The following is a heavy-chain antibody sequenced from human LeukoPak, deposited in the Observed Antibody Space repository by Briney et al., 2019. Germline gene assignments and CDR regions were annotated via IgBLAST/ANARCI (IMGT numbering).Heavy chain of an antibody. V-gene: IGHV4-39*07. CDR3: AGPTLYWYFDL. CDR2: INYSGST. CDR1: GGSISSSSYY. Sequence: SETLSLTCTVSGGSISSSSYYWGWIRQPPGKGLEWIGSINYSGSTYYNPSLKSRVTISVDTSKNQFSLKLSSVTAADTAVYYCAGPTLYWYFDLWGRGTLVTVSS. J-gene: IGHJ2*01.